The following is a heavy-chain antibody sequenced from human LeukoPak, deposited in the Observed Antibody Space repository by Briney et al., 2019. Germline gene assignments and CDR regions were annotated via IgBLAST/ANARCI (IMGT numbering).Heavy chain of an antibody. CDR1: GGSIRSYY. V-gene: IGHV4-59*01. J-gene: IGHJ4*02. D-gene: IGHD3-10*01. CDR2: IYYSGST. CDR3: AGGSYYNGLGY. Sequence: PETLSLTCTVSGGSIRSYYWSWIRQSPGKGLESIGYIYYSGSTNYNPSLKSRVTMSVDTTKNQFSLKMRSVTAADTAVYYCAGGSYYNGLGYWGQGTLVTVSS.